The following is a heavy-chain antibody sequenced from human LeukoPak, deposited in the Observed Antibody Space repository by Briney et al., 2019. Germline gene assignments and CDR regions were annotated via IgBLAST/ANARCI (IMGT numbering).Heavy chain of an antibody. Sequence: SETLSLTCTVSGGSISSSSYYWGWIRQPPGKGLEWIGSIYYSGSTYYNPSLKSRVTISVDTSKNQFSLKLSSVTAADTAVYYCARHKPGRYFIDYYYYYMDVWGKGTTVTISS. CDR2: IYYSGST. D-gene: IGHD3-10*01. CDR1: GGSISSSSYY. J-gene: IGHJ6*03. V-gene: IGHV4-39*01. CDR3: ARHKPGRYFIDYYYYYMDV.